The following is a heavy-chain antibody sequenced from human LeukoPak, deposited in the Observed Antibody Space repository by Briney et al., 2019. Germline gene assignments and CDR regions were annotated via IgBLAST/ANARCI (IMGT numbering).Heavy chain of an antibody. CDR3: ARDDGDYDSSGYYPY. D-gene: IGHD3-22*01. V-gene: IGHV3-33*01. CDR1: GFTFSSYG. J-gene: IGHJ4*02. CDR2: IWYDGSNK. Sequence: QPGRSLRLSCAASGFTFSSYGMHWVRQAPGKGLEWVAVIWYDGSNKYYADSVKGRFTISRDNSKNTLYLQMNSLRAEDTAVYYCARDDGDYDSSGYYPYWGQGTLITVSS.